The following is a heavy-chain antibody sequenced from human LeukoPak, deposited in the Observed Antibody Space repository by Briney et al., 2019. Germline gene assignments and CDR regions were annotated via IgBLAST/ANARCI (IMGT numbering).Heavy chain of an antibody. CDR2: ISSSGTTT. D-gene: IGHD5-24*01. CDR3: ARDRRRLQVDY. CDR1: GFTFNTFS. V-gene: IGHV3-48*04. Sequence: PGGSLRLSCAASGFTFNTFSMNWVRQAPGKGPEWVSYISSSGTTTYYADSVKGRFTISRDNAKNSLFLQMNSLRAEDTAVYYCARDRRRLQVDYWGQGTLVTVSS. J-gene: IGHJ4*02.